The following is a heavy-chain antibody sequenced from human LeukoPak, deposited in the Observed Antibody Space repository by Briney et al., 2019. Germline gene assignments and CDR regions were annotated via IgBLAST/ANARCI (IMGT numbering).Heavy chain of an antibody. CDR3: ASDLSTWFD. V-gene: IGHV3-66*01. CDR1: GFIVSNNY. CDR2: IYRGGSS. Sequence: PGGSLRLSCVASGFIVSNNYMSWVRQAPGMGLEWVSTIYRGGSSFYADSVEGRFTISRDNSKNTLYLQMDSLRAEDTAVYYCASDLSTWFDWGQGTQVTVAS. D-gene: IGHD6-13*01. J-gene: IGHJ4*02.